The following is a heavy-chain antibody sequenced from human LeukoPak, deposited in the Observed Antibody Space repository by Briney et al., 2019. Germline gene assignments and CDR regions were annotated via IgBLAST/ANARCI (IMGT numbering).Heavy chain of an antibody. V-gene: IGHV3-21*01. CDR2: ISSSRSYI. CDR1: GFTFSSYS. J-gene: IGHJ3*02. D-gene: IGHD3-22*01. Sequence: GGSLRLSCAASGFTFSSYSMNWVRQAPGKGLEWVSSISSSRSYIYYADSVKGRFTISRDNAKNSLYLQMNSLRAEDAAVYYCARDYYYDSSGYYSPVGAFDIWGQGTMVTVSS. CDR3: ARDYYYDSSGYYSPVGAFDI.